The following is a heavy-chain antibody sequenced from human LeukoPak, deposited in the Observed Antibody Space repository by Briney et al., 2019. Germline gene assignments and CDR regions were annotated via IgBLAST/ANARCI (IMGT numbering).Heavy chain of an antibody. V-gene: IGHV4-31*03. D-gene: IGHD2-15*01. CDR2: IYYSGST. CDR3: ARDMGYCSGGSCYSGYFDY. CDR1: GGSISSGGYY. Sequence: SQTLSLTCTVSGGSISSGGYYWSWIRQHPGKGLEWIGYIYYSGSTYYNPSLKSRVTISVDTSKNQFSLKLSSVTAADTAMYYCARDMGYCSGGSCYSGYFDYWGQGTLVTVSS. J-gene: IGHJ4*02.